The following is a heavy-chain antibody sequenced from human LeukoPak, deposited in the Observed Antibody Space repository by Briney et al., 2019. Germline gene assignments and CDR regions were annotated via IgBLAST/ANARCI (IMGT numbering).Heavy chain of an antibody. CDR3: AKGVAGWGKNYFDR. D-gene: IGHD3-16*01. CDR2: IKQDGSEK. V-gene: IGHV3-7*01. J-gene: IGHJ4*02. Sequence: GGSLRLSCAASGFTFSSYWMSWVRQAPGKGLEWVANIKQDGSEKYYVDSVKGRFTISRDNAKNSLYLQMNSLRAEDTAVYYCAKGVAGWGKNYFDRWGQGTLVTVSS. CDR1: GFTFSSYW.